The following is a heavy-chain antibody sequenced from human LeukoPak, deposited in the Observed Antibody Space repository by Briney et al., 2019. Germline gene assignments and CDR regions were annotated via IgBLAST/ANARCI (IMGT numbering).Heavy chain of an antibody. D-gene: IGHD3-3*01. CDR1: GISVSSYA. CDR3: ARDPEWLPIYYFDY. CDR2: ISYDGSNK. Sequence: PGGSLRLSCAVSGISVSSYAVHWVRQAPGKGLEWVAVISYDGSNKYYADSVKGRFTISRDNSKNTLYLQMNSLRAEDTAVYYCARDPEWLPIYYFDYWGQGTLVTVSS. J-gene: IGHJ4*02. V-gene: IGHV3-30*04.